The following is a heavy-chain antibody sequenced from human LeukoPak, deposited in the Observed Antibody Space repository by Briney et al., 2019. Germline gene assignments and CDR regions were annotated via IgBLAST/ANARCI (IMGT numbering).Heavy chain of an antibody. CDR1: GFTFSSYA. CDR3: AREPDYGDYAVDY. CDR2: ISSNGGST. Sequence: GGSLRLSCAASGFTFSSYAMHWVRQAPGRGLEYVSAISSNGGSTYYANSVKGRFTISRDNSKNTLYLQMGSLRAEDMAVYYCAREPDYGDYAVDYWGQGTLVTVPS. D-gene: IGHD4-17*01. V-gene: IGHV3-64*01. J-gene: IGHJ4*02.